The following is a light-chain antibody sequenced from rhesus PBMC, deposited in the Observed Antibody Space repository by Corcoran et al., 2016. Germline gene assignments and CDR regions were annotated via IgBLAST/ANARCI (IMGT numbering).Light chain of an antibody. Sequence: QAAPTQSPSASGSPGQAVTISCTGPSSDIGGYNRVSWYQQHPGKAPKLVIYEVSKRPSGVSDRFSGSKSGNTASLTISGLQHEDEDAYFCSSYAFSSVYIFGAGTRLTVL. CDR1: SSDIGGYNR. CDR3: SSYAFSSVYI. V-gene: IGLV2-13*03. CDR2: EVS. J-gene: IGLJ1*01.